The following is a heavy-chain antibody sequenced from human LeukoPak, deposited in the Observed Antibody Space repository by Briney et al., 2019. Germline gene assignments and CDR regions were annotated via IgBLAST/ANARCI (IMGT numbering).Heavy chain of an antibody. CDR2: ISSDSGAI. Sequence: EGSLRLSCAASGFTFSTYMRKGVRQAPGKGLEWLSYISSDSGAIYYADSVQGRFTISRDNAQKSLYLQMNSLRVEDTAVYYCVRELAYWGQGALVTVSS. CDR1: GFTFSTYM. V-gene: IGHV3-48*01. J-gene: IGHJ4*02. CDR3: VRELAY. D-gene: IGHD1-1*01.